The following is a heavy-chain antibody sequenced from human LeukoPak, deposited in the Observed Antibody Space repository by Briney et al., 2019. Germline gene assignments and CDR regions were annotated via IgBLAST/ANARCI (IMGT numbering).Heavy chain of an antibody. D-gene: IGHD3-3*01. CDR1: GGSVSSRSHY. CDR2: IYYSGTT. J-gene: IGHJ4*02. Sequence: SETLSLTCSVSGGSVSSRSHYWGWIRQSPGKGLEWIGTIYYSGTTFYNPSLQSRVSISVDTSRDQFSLRLNSVTAADTAVYYCARRNDYDFWSGNQYYFGYWGLGTLVIVSS. CDR3: ARRNDYDFWSGNQYYFGY. V-gene: IGHV4-39*01.